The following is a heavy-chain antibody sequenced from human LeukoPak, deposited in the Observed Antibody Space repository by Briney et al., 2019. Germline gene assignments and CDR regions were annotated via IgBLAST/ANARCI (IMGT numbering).Heavy chain of an antibody. Sequence: GGSLRLSCAASGFTFSSYAMSWVRQAPGEGLEWVSAISGSGGSTYYADSVKGRFTISRDNSKNAPYLQMNSLRAEDTAVYYCAKGAGVVVITAVCFDYWGQGTLVTVSS. CDR1: GFTFSSYA. CDR3: AKGAGVVVITAVCFDY. V-gene: IGHV3-23*01. J-gene: IGHJ4*02. CDR2: ISGSGGST. D-gene: IGHD3-22*01.